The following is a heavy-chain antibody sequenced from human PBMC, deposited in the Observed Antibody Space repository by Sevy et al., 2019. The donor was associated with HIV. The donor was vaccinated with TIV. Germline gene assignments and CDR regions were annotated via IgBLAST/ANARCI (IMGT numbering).Heavy chain of an antibody. CDR3: ARDRYYDASGNYYYYYGMDV. CDR2: IDSDGSA. CDR1: GFTVSDNY. V-gene: IGHV3-66*01. Sequence: GGSLRLSCAASGFTVSDNYMAWVRLAPGKGLEWVSLIDSDGSAYYADSVKGRFTISRDNVKNTLYLQINALRAEDTGLYFCARDRYYDASGNYYYYYGMDVWGQGTTVTVSS. D-gene: IGHD3-22*01. J-gene: IGHJ6*02.